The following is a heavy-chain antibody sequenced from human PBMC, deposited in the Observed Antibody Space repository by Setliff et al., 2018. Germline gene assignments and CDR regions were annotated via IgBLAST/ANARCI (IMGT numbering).Heavy chain of an antibody. V-gene: IGHV1-18*01. CDR3: ARDLSSRVAVAGTVDY. J-gene: IGHJ4*02. D-gene: IGHD6-19*01. Sequence: VKVSCKASGYAFTSYGISWVRQAPGQGLEWMGWISAYNGNTNYAQKLQGRVTMTTDTSTSTAYMELRSLRSDDTAVYYCARDLSSRVAVAGTVDYWGQGTLVTVSS. CDR1: GYAFTSYG. CDR2: ISAYNGNT.